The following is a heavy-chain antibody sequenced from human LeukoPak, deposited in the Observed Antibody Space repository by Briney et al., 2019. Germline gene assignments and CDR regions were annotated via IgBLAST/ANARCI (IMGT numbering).Heavy chain of an antibody. Sequence: ASVKVSCKASGYTFTGYYIHWVRQAPGQGLEWMGIINPGGGSTSYAQKFQGRVTITADESTSTAYMELSSLRSEDTAVYYCASSRFGELLYAPDYWGQGTLVTVSS. CDR1: GYTFTGYY. V-gene: IGHV1-46*01. D-gene: IGHD3-10*01. J-gene: IGHJ4*02. CDR2: INPGGGST. CDR3: ASSRFGELLYAPDY.